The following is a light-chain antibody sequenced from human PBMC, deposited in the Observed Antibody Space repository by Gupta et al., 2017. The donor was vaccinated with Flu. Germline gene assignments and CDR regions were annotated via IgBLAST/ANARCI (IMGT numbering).Light chain of an antibody. J-gene: IGLJ3*02. CDR2: QDN. V-gene: IGLV3-1*01. Sequence: SPGQTARITCSGNKLGERYACWYQQKPGQSPVVVIYQDNKRPPGIPERFSGSNSGNTATLTITGTQSIDEADYYCQAWDSTTEVFGGGTKLTVL. CDR3: QAWDSTTEV. CDR1: KLGERY.